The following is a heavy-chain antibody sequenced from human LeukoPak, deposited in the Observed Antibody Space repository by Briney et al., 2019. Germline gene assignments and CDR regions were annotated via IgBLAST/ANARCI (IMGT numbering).Heavy chain of an antibody. CDR1: GFTFDDYG. V-gene: IGHV3-20*04. J-gene: IGHJ4*02. CDR3: GSSEDGYIVY. D-gene: IGHD5-24*01. CDR2: INWNGGST. Sequence: GGSLRLSCGASGFTFDDYGMSWVRQAPGKGREWVSGINWNGGSTGYADSVKGRFTISRDNAKNTLYLQMTSLTAEDTAMYYCGSSEDGYIVYWGQGTLVVVSS.